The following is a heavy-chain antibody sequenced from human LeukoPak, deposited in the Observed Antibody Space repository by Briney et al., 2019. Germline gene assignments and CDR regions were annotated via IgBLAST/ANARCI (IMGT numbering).Heavy chain of an antibody. CDR2: IWYDGSTE. CDR1: GFNFNTYA. Sequence: GGSLRLSCAASGFNFNTYAMNWVRQAPGKELEWVVVIWYDGSTEYYADSVKGRFTISRDNSKNTLYLQMNSLRVEDSAVYYCARDSASIAAAVYWFFDLWGRGTLVTVSS. V-gene: IGHV3-33*01. CDR3: ARDSASIAAAVYWFFDL. D-gene: IGHD6-25*01. J-gene: IGHJ2*01.